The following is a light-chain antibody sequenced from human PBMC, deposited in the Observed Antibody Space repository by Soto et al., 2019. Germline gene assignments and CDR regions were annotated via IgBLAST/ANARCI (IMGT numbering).Light chain of an antibody. J-gene: IGKJ1*01. CDR3: QQYNDYSWT. Sequence: IQMTQSPSTLSASVGDRVAITCRASQSIGNWLAWYQKKPGKAPRFLIHKASTLQTGVPSRFSGSGSGTEFTLTISSLQPDDFATYYCQQYNDYSWTFGQGTKVEIK. CDR1: QSIGNW. V-gene: IGKV1-5*03. CDR2: KAS.